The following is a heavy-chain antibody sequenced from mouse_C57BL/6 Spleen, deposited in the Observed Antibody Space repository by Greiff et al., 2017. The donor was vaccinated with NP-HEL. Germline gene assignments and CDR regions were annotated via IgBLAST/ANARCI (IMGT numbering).Heavy chain of an antibody. Sequence: QVQLQQPGAELVKPGASVKLSCKASGYTFTSYWMNWVKQRPGQGLEWIGMIHPNSGSTNYNEKFKGKATLTVDKSSSTAYMQLSSLTSEDSAVYYCARAYYDYDYYFGGWGKGTTLTVSS. CDR3: ARAYYDYDYYFGG. CDR2: IHPNSGST. D-gene: IGHD2-4*01. CDR1: GYTFTSYW. V-gene: IGHV1-64*01. J-gene: IGHJ2*01.